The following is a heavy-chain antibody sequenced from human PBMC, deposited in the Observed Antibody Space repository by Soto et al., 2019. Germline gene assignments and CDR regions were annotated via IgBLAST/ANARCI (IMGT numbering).Heavy chain of an antibody. D-gene: IGHD6-19*01. CDR3: ARAASGWDY. Sequence: EVQLVESGGGLVQPGGSLKLSCAASGFTFNNYGMSWVRQAPGKGLEWVSYISASRSTIYYADSVKGRFTISRDIAMNSLYLRMNSLRVDDTAVYYCARAASGWDYWGQGTLVTVSS. CDR2: ISASRSTI. CDR1: GFTFNNYG. J-gene: IGHJ4*02. V-gene: IGHV3-48*01.